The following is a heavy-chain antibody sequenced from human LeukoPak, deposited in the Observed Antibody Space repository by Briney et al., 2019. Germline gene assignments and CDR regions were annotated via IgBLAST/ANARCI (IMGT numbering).Heavy chain of an antibody. CDR2: IRGGGDT. Sequence: GGSLRLSCAASGFTFTNNALSWFRQAPGKGLEWVSDIRGGGDTYYADSVKGRFTISRDNSKNTLYLQMNSLRAEDTAVYYCAKPIYDILTGYYYYWGQGTLVTVSS. CDR3: AKPIYDILTGYYYY. D-gene: IGHD3-9*01. CDR1: GFTFTNNA. J-gene: IGHJ4*02. V-gene: IGHV3-23*01.